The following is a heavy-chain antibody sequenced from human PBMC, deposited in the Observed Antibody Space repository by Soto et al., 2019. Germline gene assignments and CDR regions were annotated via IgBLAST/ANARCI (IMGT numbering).Heavy chain of an antibody. CDR3: AKERLGRGIDY. D-gene: IGHD3-10*01. Sequence: EVLLLDSGGGLVQPGGSLMLSCAASGFPFSNYAMTWVRQAPGKGPEWISTVNNGGGGTYYADFVKGRFTISGDNSKNTLYLPVSSLRAEDTAVYYCAKERLGRGIDYWGQGILVTVSS. CDR2: VNNGGGGT. CDR1: GFPFSNYA. V-gene: IGHV3-23*01. J-gene: IGHJ4*02.